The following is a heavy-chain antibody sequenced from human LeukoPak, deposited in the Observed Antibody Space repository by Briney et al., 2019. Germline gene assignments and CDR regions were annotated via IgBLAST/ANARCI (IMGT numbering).Heavy chain of an antibody. V-gene: IGHV3-23*01. D-gene: IGHD3-22*01. CDR2: ISGGGDK. CDR1: GFTFSSYA. Sequence: GESLRLSCAASGFTFSSYAMSWVRQAPGKGLEWVTTISGGGDKQYADHVKGRFTVSRDDSKNTLYLQMNSLRAEDTALYYCAKDVNSSGYYLGFDYWGQGTLVTVSS. J-gene: IGHJ4*02. CDR3: AKDVNSSGYYLGFDY.